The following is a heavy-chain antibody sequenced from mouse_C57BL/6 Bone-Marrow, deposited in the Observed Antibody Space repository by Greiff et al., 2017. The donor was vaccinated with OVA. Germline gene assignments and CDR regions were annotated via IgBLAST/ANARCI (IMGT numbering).Heavy chain of an antibody. J-gene: IGHJ2*01. CDR1: GYTFTSYG. D-gene: IGHD1-1*01. Sequence: QVQLKESGAELARPGASVKLSCKASGYTFTSYGISWVKQRTGQGLEWIGEIYPRSGNTYYNEKFKGKATLTADKSSSTAYMELRSLTSEDSAVYFCARKGIYYYGSSPGYFDYWGQGTTLTVSS. V-gene: IGHV1-81*01. CDR2: IYPRSGNT. CDR3: ARKGIYYYGSSPGYFDY.